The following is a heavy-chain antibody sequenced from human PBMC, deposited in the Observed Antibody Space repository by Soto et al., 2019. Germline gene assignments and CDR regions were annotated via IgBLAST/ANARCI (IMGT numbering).Heavy chain of an antibody. V-gene: IGHV5-51*01. Sequence: GESLKISCKGSGYRFTNSWIGWVRQMPGKGLEWVGIIGPGYSNIIYSPSVQGQVTISADMSISTAYLQWSSLKASDTAIYYCARRHYCRGDCTINPDYYYGMAVWGQGTTVTVSS. J-gene: IGHJ6*02. D-gene: IGHD2-21*02. CDR3: ARRHYCRGDCTINPDYYYGMAV. CDR1: GYRFTNSW. CDR2: IGPGYSNI.